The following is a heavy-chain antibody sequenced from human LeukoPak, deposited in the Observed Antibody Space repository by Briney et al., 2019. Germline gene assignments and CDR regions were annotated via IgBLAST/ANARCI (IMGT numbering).Heavy chain of an antibody. V-gene: IGHV1-46*01. D-gene: IGHD3-3*01. CDR2: INPSGGST. CDR3: ARDLRSSYDFWSGYWAALYYFDY. Sequence: ASVKVSCKASGYTFTSYYMHWVRQAPGQGLEWMGIINPSGGSTSYAQKFQGRVTMTRDMSTSTVCMELSSLRSEDTAVYYCARDLRSSYDFWSGYWAALYYFDYWGQGTLVTVSS. J-gene: IGHJ4*02. CDR1: GYTFTSYY.